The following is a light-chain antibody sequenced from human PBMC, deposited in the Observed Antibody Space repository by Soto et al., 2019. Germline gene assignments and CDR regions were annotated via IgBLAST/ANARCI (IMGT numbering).Light chain of an antibody. CDR2: DAS. V-gene: IGKV3-11*01. CDR1: QTVSSNY. J-gene: IGKJ5*01. CDR3: QQRSNWPIT. Sequence: IILTQSPDTLSLSPGERATLSCRASQTVSSNYLAWCQQRPGQAPRLLIYDASNRATGIPARFSGSGSGTDFTLTSIPLEPEDFAVYYCQQRSNWPITFGQGTRLEIK.